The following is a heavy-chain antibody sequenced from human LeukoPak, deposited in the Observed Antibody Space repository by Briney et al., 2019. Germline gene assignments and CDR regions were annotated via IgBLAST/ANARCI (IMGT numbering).Heavy chain of an antibody. V-gene: IGHV1-8*01. Sequence: ASVKVSCKASGYTFTSYDINWVRQATGQGLEWMGWMNPNSGNTGYAQKFQGRVTMTRNTSISTAYMELSSLRSEDTAVYYSARAPSITGTHWFDPWGQGTLVTVSS. J-gene: IGHJ5*02. CDR3: ARAPSITGTHWFDP. D-gene: IGHD1-7*01. CDR2: MNPNSGNT. CDR1: GYTFTSYD.